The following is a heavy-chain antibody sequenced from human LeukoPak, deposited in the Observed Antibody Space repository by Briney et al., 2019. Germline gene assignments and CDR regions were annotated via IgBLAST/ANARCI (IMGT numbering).Heavy chain of an antibody. CDR3: AKAGDSPGYNPAY. CDR1: GYTFTSYY. CDR2: INPSGGST. J-gene: IGHJ4*02. V-gene: IGHV1-46*01. Sequence: ASVKVSCKASGYTFTSYYIHWVRQAPGQGLERVGVINPSGGSTSYAQQVQGRVTMTTDTSTSTVYMELSSLRSDDTAVYYCAKAGDSPGYNPAYWGQGTLVTVSS. D-gene: IGHD3-22*01.